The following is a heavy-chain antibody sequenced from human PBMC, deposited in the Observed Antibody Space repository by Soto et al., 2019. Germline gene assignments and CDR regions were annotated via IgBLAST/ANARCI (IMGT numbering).Heavy chain of an antibody. Sequence: QVQLVQSGAEVKKPGAPVKVSCKASGYTFTSYGISWVRQAPGQGLEWMGWISANNGNTNYAQKVQGRVTMTTDTATSTADMELRSLRSDDTAVYYCASDRGGYALDYWGQGTLVTVSS. V-gene: IGHV1-18*01. CDR2: ISANNGNT. CDR3: ASDRGGYALDY. J-gene: IGHJ4*02. CDR1: GYTFTSYG. D-gene: IGHD5-12*01.